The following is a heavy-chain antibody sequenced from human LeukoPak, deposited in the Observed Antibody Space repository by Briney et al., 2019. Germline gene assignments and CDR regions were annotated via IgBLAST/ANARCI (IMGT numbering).Heavy chain of an antibody. V-gene: IGHV2-5*02. D-gene: IGHD3-3*02. Sequence: SGPTLANPTQTLTLTCTFSGFSLSTYGVGVGWIRQPPGKALEWLAIIYWDDDKRYSPSLKSRLTITKDTSKNQVVLRMTNMDPVDTATHYCAHKTGYSISWYWFDPWGQGTLVTVSS. CDR2: IYWDDDK. CDR1: GFSLSTYGVG. CDR3: AHKTGYSISWYWFDP. J-gene: IGHJ5*02.